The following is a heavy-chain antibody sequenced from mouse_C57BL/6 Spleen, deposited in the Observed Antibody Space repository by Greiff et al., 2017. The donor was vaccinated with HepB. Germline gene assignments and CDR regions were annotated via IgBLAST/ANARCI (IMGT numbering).Heavy chain of an antibody. V-gene: IGHV14-2*01. CDR3: ARSGNSNYGGNAMDY. D-gene: IGHD2-5*01. CDR1: GFNIKDYY. J-gene: IGHJ4*01. CDR2: IDPEDGET. Sequence: EVKLVESGAELVKPGASVKLSCTASGFNIKDYYMHWVKQRTEQGLEWIGRIDPEDGETKYAPKFQGKATITADTSSNTAYLQLSSLTSEDTAVYYCARSGNSNYGGNAMDYWGQGTSVTVSS.